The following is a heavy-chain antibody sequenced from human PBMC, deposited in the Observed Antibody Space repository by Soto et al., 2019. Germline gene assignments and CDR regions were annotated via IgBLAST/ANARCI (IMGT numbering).Heavy chain of an antibody. CDR1: GFIFSMYS. J-gene: IGHJ3*02. CDR3: ARVGRAAVAGIAFDI. D-gene: IGHD6-19*01. V-gene: IGHV3-7*03. Sequence: PGGSLRLSCEVSGFIFSMYSMSWVRQTPGKGLEWVAKIPQDGVDGHYADAVKGRFTISRDNGKNSLYLQMNSLRAEDTAVYYCARVGRAAVAGIAFDIWGQGTMVTVSS. CDR2: IPQDGVDG.